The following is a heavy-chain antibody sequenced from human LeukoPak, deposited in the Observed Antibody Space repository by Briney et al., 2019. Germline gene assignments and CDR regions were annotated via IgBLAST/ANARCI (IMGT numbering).Heavy chain of an antibody. CDR1: GGSISSYF. CDR3: AREPGGDFWSGYYKGNWFDP. V-gene: IGHV4-59*01. J-gene: IGHJ5*02. CDR2: MFYSGST. Sequence: SETLSLTCTVSGGSISSYFCSWIRQPPGKGLEWIGYMFYSGSTNYNPSLKTRVTISVDTSKNQFSLKLSSVTAADTAVYYCAREPGGDFWSGYYKGNWFDPWGQGTLVTVSS. D-gene: IGHD3-3*01.